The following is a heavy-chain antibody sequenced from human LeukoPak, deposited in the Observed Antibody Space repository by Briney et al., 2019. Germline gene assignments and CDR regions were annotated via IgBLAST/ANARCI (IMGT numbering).Heavy chain of an antibody. CDR3: ARAADYGDYDDAFDI. D-gene: IGHD4-17*01. J-gene: IGHJ3*02. Sequence: GGSLRLSCAASGFTFSTYEMNWVRQAPGKGLEWVSYISSSGSTIYYADSVKGRFTISRDNAKNSLYLQMNSLRAEDTAVYYCARAADYGDYDDAFDIWGQGTMVTVSS. V-gene: IGHV3-48*03. CDR1: GFTFSTYE. CDR2: ISSSGSTI.